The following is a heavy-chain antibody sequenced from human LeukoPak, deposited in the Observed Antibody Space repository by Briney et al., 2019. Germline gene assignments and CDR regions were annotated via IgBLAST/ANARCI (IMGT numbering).Heavy chain of an antibody. CDR2: IYTSGST. CDR3: ARMGYYYDSSGYWEYFQH. J-gene: IGHJ1*01. V-gene: IGHV4-4*07. CDR1: GGSISSYY. D-gene: IGHD3-22*01. Sequence: PSETLSLTCTVSGGSISSYYWSWIRQPAGNGLEWIGRIYTSGSTNYNPSLKSRVTMSVGTSKNQFSLKLSSVTAADTAVYYCARMGYYYDSSGYWEYFQHCGQGTLVTVSS.